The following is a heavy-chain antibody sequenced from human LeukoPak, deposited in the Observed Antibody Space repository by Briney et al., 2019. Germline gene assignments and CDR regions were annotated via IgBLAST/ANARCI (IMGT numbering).Heavy chain of an antibody. J-gene: IGHJ4*02. CDR1: GFSLTTSGMS. V-gene: IGHV2-70*20. D-gene: IGHD3-22*01. CDR3: ARIRSRGAYYYDISGYYHFDY. Sequence: SGPALVKPTETLTLTCTFSGFSLTTSGMSVSWVRQPPGKALEWLALIDWDDNKYYSTSLKTRLTISEDTSKNQVVLTMTNVDPVDTATYYCARIRSRGAYYYDISGYYHFDYWGQGTLVTVSS. CDR2: IDWDDNK.